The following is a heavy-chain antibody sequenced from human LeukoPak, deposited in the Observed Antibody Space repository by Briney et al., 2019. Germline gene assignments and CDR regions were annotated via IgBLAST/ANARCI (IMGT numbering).Heavy chain of an antibody. J-gene: IGHJ5*02. CDR1: GFTFSSYS. D-gene: IGHD2-15*01. V-gene: IGHV3-21*01. Sequence: GGSLRLSCAASGFTFSSYSMNWVRQAPGKGLEWVSSISSSSGYIYYADSVKGRFTISRDNAKNSLYLQMNSLRAEDTAVYYCARDIPTHCSGGSCHGTPWFDPWGQGTLVTVSS. CDR3: ARDIPTHCSGGSCHGTPWFDP. CDR2: ISSSSGYI.